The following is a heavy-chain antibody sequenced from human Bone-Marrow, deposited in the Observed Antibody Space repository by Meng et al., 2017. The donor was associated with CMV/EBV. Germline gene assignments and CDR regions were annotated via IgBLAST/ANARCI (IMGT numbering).Heavy chain of an antibody. D-gene: IGHD5-12*01. CDR1: GFTFITYT. Sequence: AASGFTFITYTIHWVRRARGKGLEWVAVISYAGTNEYCADSVKGRFTISRDNSKNTLYLQMNSLRTEDTAVYYCARESSRSIIAFDIWGQGTMVTVSS. CDR3: ARESSRSIIAFDI. V-gene: IGHV3-30-3*01. CDR2: ISYAGTNE. J-gene: IGHJ3*02.